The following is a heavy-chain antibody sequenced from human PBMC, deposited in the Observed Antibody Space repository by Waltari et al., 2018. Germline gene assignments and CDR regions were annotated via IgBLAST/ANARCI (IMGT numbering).Heavy chain of an antibody. V-gene: IGHV4-34*01. J-gene: IGHJ6*03. CDR2: INHSGST. Sequence: QVQLQQWGAGLLKPSETLSLTCAVYGGSFSGYYWSWIRQPPGKGLEWIGEINHSGSTNYNPSLKSRVTISVDTSKNQFSLKLSSVTAADTAVYYCARGNYYYYYMDVWGKGTTVTVPS. CDR3: ARGNYYYYYMDV. CDR1: GGSFSGYY.